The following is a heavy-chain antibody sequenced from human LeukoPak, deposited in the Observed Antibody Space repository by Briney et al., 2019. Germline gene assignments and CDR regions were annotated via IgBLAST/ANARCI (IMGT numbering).Heavy chain of an antibody. CDR1: GFTFSTYT. D-gene: IGHD1-26*01. V-gene: IGHV3-21*01. J-gene: IGHJ6*02. CDR3: ARSRGLDV. CDR2: ISSTSSHI. Sequence: GGSLRLSCAASGFTFSTYTMNWVRQAPGKGLAWVSSISSTSSHISYADSVQGRFTISRDNAKNSLYLQMNSQRDEDTAVYYCARSRGLDVWGQGTTVTVSS.